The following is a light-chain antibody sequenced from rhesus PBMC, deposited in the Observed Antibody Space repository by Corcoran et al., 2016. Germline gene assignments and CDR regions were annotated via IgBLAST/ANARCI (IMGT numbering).Light chain of an antibody. V-gene: IGKV1-22*01. CDR2: KAY. J-gene: IGKJ4*01. CDR3: QQYSCRPLT. Sequence: DIQMTQSPSSLSASVGDTVTITCRASQGISSWLAWYQQKPRKAPNLLSYKAYSSQSGVPSRFSGSGSGTDFTLTISSLQSEDFATYYCQQYSCRPLTFGGGTKVELK. CDR1: QGISSW.